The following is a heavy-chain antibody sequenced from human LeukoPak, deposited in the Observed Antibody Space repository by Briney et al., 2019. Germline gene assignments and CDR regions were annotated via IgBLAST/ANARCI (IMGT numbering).Heavy chain of an antibody. V-gene: IGHV3-7*01. CDR1: GFTFTNYW. Sequence: QPGGSLRLSCAASGFTFTNYWMSWVRQAPGKGLEWVANIKQDGSEKYYVASVMGRFTISRDNAKNSLILQMNSLRAEDTAVYYCATWGPDYGGQGTLVTVSS. J-gene: IGHJ4*02. CDR3: ATWGPDY. CDR2: IKQDGSEK. D-gene: IGHD7-27*01.